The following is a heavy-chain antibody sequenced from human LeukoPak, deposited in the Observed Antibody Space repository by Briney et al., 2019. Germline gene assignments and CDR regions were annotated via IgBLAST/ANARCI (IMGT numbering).Heavy chain of an antibody. Sequence: SQTLSLTCTVSGGSIRSGGDCWSWIRQHPGKGLEWIGSIYYSGSTNYNPSLESRVTISVDTSKNQFSLRLSSVTAADTAVYYCARIPGDHYDTQGDYWGQGTLVIVSS. D-gene: IGHD3-22*01. CDR1: GGSIRSGGDC. CDR3: ARIPGDHYDTQGDY. J-gene: IGHJ4*02. CDR2: IYYSGST. V-gene: IGHV4-31*03.